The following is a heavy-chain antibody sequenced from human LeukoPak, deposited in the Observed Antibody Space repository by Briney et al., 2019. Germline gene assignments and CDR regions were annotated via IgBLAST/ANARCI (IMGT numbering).Heavy chain of an antibody. CDR1: GFTHIISP. J-gene: IGHJ5*01. V-gene: IGHV3-23*01. CDR2: IRGTGGGGET. Sequence: GGSLRHSCPSTGFTHIISPMPALRQAPGKGLEWVSAIRGTGGGGETFYADPVKGRFTISRDDSNNTVYLQMSSLRAEDTAVYYCAKGDWLDSWGPGTLVTVSS. CDR3: AKGDWLDS.